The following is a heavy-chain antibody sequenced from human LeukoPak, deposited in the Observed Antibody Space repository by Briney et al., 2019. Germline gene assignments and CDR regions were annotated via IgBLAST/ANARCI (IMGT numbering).Heavy chain of an antibody. Sequence: GGSLRLSCAASGFTFSSYAMSWVRQAPGKGLEWVSAISGSGGSTYYADSVKGRFTISRDNSKNTLYLQMNSLRAEDTAVYYCASTIFGVVTLYYFDYWGQGTLVTVSS. D-gene: IGHD3-3*01. V-gene: IGHV3-23*01. CDR3: ASTIFGVVTLYYFDY. CDR2: ISGSGGST. CDR1: GFTFSSYA. J-gene: IGHJ4*02.